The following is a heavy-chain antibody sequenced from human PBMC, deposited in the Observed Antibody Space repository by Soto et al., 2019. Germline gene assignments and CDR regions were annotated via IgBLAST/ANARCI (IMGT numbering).Heavy chain of an antibody. D-gene: IGHD3-10*01. Sequence: SETLSLTCTVSGGSISSYYWSWIRQPPGKGLEWIGYIYYSGSTNYNPSLKSRVTISLDTFKNQISLKLNSVTAADTALYYCARYRGSGSYSLDSWGQGTLVTVSS. CDR2: IYYSGST. J-gene: IGHJ4*02. CDR3: ARYRGSGSYSLDS. CDR1: GGSISSYY. V-gene: IGHV4-59*12.